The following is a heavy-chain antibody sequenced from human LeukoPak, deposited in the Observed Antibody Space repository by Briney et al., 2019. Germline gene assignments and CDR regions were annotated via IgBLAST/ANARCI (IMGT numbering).Heavy chain of an antibody. CDR2: INQDGSER. CDR1: GFSFTNYW. CDR3: ARDTSPSSSSSYFDAFDM. J-gene: IGHJ3*02. V-gene: IGHV3-7*01. D-gene: IGHD6-19*01. Sequence: QPGGSLRLSCAASGFSFTNYWMSWVRQAPGMGLEWVAIINQDGSERYYVDSVKGRFTVSRDSAKNSLYLQMNSLRVEDTAVYYCARDTSPSSSSSYFDAFDMWGQGTMVTVSS.